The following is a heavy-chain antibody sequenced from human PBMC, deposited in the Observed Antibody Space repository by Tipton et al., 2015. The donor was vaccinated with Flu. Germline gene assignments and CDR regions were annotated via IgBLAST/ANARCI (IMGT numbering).Heavy chain of an antibody. CDR3: ARIAAAGTGYFDY. CDR1: GGSITTSY. J-gene: IGHJ4*02. CDR2: ISTSGST. Sequence: TLSLTCTVSGGSITTSYWSWLRQPAGKGLEWIGRISTSGSTNYNASLESRLSMSRDTSKNHFSLRLSSATAADTAVYYCARIAAAGTGYFDYWGQGTLVTVSS. D-gene: IGHD6-13*01. V-gene: IGHV4-4*07.